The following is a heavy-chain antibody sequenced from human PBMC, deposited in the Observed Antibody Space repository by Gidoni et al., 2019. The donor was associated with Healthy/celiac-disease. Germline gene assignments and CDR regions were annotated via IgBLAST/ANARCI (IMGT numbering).Heavy chain of an antibody. J-gene: IGHJ4*02. D-gene: IGHD3-10*01. Sequence: QVQLQESGPGLVKPSETLSLTCTVSGGSISSYYWSWIRQPPGKGLEWIGYIYYSGSTNYTPSLKSRVTISVDTSKNQFSLKLSSVTAADTAVYYCARMRTAIRGVLGYYFDYWGQGTLVTVSS. CDR2: IYYSGST. CDR3: ARMRTAIRGVLGYYFDY. V-gene: IGHV4-59*01. CDR1: GGSISSYY.